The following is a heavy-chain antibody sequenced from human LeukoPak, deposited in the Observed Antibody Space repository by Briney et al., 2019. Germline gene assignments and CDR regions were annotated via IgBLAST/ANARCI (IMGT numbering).Heavy chain of an antibody. V-gene: IGHV1-69*04. CDR1: GGTFSTYA. CDR3: ARLTSYYYYYYYMDV. J-gene: IGHJ6*03. Sequence: SVKVSCKASGGTFSTYAISWVRQAPGQGLEWMGRIIPILGIANYAQKLQGRVTMTTDTSTSTAYMELRSLRSDDTAVYYCARLTSYYYYYYYMDVWGKGTTVTVSS. CDR2: IIPILGIA.